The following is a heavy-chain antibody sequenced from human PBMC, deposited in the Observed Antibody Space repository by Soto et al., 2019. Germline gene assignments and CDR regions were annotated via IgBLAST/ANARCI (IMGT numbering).Heavy chain of an antibody. Sequence: QVQLQQWGAGLLKPSETLSLTCAVYGGSFSGYYWSWIRQPPGKGLEWIGEINHSGSTNYNPSLKSRVTISVDTSKNQFSLKLSSVTAADTAVYYCARELYRSGRPLGNYWGQGTLVTVSS. CDR1: GGSFSGYY. J-gene: IGHJ4*02. CDR2: INHSGST. D-gene: IGHD6-19*01. V-gene: IGHV4-34*01. CDR3: ARELYRSGRPLGNY.